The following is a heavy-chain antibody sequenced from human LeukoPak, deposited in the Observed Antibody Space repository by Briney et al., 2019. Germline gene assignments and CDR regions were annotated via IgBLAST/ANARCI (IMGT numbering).Heavy chain of an antibody. CDR3: ARVDANTWYGKIDY. Sequence: ASVKVSCKASGYTFTGYYMHWVRQAPGQGLEWMGWINPNSGGTNYAQKFQGRVTMTRDTSISTAYMELSRLRSDDTAVYYCARVDANTWYGKIDYWGQGTLVTVSS. CDR2: INPNSGGT. CDR1: GYTFTGYY. D-gene: IGHD6-13*01. J-gene: IGHJ4*02. V-gene: IGHV1-2*02.